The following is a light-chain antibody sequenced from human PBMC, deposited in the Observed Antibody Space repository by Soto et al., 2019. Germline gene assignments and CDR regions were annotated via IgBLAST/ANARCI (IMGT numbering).Light chain of an antibody. CDR3: QQSYNTQPT. Sequence: DIQLTQSPSCLSASAGDGVTITCRASQSISTYLNWYQQKPGKAPSLLIYAASSLHSGVPSRFRGSGSGTDFTLSISDLQPEDFAIYFCQQSYNTQPTFGGGTKVEIK. J-gene: IGKJ4*01. V-gene: IGKV1-39*01. CDR1: QSISTY. CDR2: AAS.